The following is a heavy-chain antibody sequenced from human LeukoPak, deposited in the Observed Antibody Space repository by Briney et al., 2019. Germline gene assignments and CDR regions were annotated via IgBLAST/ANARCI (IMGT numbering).Heavy chain of an antibody. Sequence: NSSETLSLTCAVYGGSFSSYYWSWIRQPPGKGLEWIGEINHSGSTNYNPSLKSRVTISVDTSKNQFSLKLSSVTAADTAVYYCAREDSDCSSTSCYTAIDYWGQGTLVTASS. D-gene: IGHD2-2*02. V-gene: IGHV4-34*01. CDR2: INHSGST. CDR1: GGSFSSYY. J-gene: IGHJ4*02. CDR3: AREDSDCSSTSCYTAIDY.